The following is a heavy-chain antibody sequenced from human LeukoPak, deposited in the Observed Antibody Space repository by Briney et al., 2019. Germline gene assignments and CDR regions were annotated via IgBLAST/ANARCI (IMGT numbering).Heavy chain of an antibody. J-gene: IGHJ4*02. D-gene: IGHD4/OR15-4a*01. CDR2: IYGADTI. CDR3: ARGARGAYFDY. Sequence: GGSLRLSCAASGFTISSSYMSWVREVPGKRREWVSYIYGADTIYYADFVKDRFTISRDSNRNILYLQMNSLRADDTAVYYCARGARGAYFDYWGQGTLVTVSS. CDR1: GFTISSSY. V-gene: IGHV3-66*01.